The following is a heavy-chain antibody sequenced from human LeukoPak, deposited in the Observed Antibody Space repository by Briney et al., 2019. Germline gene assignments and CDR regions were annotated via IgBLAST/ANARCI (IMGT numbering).Heavy chain of an antibody. CDR1: GGSITPYY. CDR2: IYSGGST. CDR3: ARGVYSSGWYFYFDY. V-gene: IGHV4-59*01. Sequence: SETLSLTCTVSGGSITPYYWSWIRQPPGKGLEWIGCIYSGGSTNHNPSLKSRVTISVDTSKNQFSLKLSSVTAADTAVYYCARGVYSSGWYFYFDYWGQGTLVTVSS. J-gene: IGHJ4*02. D-gene: IGHD6-19*01.